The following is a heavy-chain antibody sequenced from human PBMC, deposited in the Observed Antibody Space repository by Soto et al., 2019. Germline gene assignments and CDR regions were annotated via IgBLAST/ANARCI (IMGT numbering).Heavy chain of an antibody. CDR3: ARGIFGSGTANDY. CDR2: INGDGSGT. CDR1: GCTFSGSW. J-gene: IGHJ4*02. V-gene: IGHV3-74*01. D-gene: IGHD3-10*01. Sequence: EVQLVESGGGLVQPGGSLRLSCAASGCTFSGSWMQWVRQAPGKGLVWVSRINGDGSGTSYADFVKGRFTISRDDAKNTLCLQMNGLRAEDTAGYYCARGIFGSGTANDYWGQGTLVTVSS.